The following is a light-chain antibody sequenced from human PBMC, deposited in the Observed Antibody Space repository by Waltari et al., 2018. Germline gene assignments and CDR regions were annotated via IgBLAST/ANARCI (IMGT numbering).Light chain of an antibody. Sequence: SVLTHPDSVSGSPGQSITISCTALSRDIGASEYVSWYQQHPGKAPKVIIYDVSNRPSGVSNRFSGSKSGSSASLTISGLQAEDEADYYCCSYTSSTAAIFGGGTKLTVL. V-gene: IGLV2-14*03. CDR2: DVS. CDR1: SRDIGASEY. CDR3: CSYTSSTAAI. J-gene: IGLJ2*01.